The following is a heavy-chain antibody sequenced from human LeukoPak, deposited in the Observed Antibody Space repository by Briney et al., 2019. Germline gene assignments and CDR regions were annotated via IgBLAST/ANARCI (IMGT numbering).Heavy chain of an antibody. J-gene: IGHJ4*02. Sequence: SETLSLTCTVSGGSISTYYWSWIRHPPGKGLEWIGYITHSGSTNYNPSDKSRVTISVDSSKNQFSLKLSSVTAADTAMYYCVRHGKLDYSDSSGYIFDAWGQGTLVTVSS. CDR1: GGSISTYY. CDR2: ITHSGST. V-gene: IGHV4-59*08. D-gene: IGHD3-22*01. CDR3: VRHGKLDYSDSSGYIFDA.